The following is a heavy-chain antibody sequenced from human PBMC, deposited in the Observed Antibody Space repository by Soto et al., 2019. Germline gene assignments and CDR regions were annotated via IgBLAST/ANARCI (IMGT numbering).Heavy chain of an antibody. D-gene: IGHD6-19*01. CDR3: AILMAVAGQYYYYGMDV. CDR2: IYPGDSDT. J-gene: IGHJ6*02. V-gene: IGHV5-51*01. Sequence: GESLKISCKGSGYSFTSYWIGWVRQMPGKGLEWMGIIYPGDSDTRYSPSFQGQVTISADKSISTAYLQWSSLKASDTAMYYCAILMAVAGQYYYYGMDVWGQGTTVTVSS. CDR1: GYSFTSYW.